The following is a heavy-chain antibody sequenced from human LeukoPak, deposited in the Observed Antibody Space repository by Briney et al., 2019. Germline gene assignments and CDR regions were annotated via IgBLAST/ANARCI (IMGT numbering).Heavy chain of an antibody. CDR2: IYTDGST. CDR1: GLTFSNYW. CDR3: ARDYMDV. J-gene: IGHJ6*03. Sequence: GGSLRLSCAASGLTFSNYWMSWVRQAPGKGLEWVSVIYTDGSTYYADSVKGRFTISRDNSKNTLSLQMNSLRAEDTAVYYCARDYMDVWGKGTTVTVSS. V-gene: IGHV3-53*01.